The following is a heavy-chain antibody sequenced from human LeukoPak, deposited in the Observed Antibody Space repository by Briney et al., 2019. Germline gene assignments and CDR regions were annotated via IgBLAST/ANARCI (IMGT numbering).Heavy chain of an antibody. J-gene: IGHJ4*02. CDR1: GGTFSSFA. V-gene: IGHV1-69*13. CDR3: AITLEGGISGYRIFDY. Sequence: GASVKVSCKASGGTFSSFAISWVRQAPGQGLEWMGVIIPIFGTTNYAQKFQDRVTITADESTSIAFMELSSLESEDTAVYYCAITLEGGISGYRIFDYWGQGALVTVSS. D-gene: IGHD3-22*01. CDR2: IIPIFGTT.